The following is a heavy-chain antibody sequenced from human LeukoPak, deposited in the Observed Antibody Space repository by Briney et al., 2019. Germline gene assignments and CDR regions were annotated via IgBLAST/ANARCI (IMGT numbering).Heavy chain of an antibody. V-gene: IGHV4-30-2*01. CDR3: ARGTVYYYYGMDV. Sequence: PSQTLSLTCAVSGGSISSGGYSWSWIRQPPGKGLEWIGYIYHSGSTYYNPSLKSRVTISVDRPKNQFSLKLSSVTAADTAVYYCARGTVYYYYGMDVWGQGTTVTVSS. CDR2: IYHSGST. D-gene: IGHD2-2*01. J-gene: IGHJ6*02. CDR1: GGSISSGGYS.